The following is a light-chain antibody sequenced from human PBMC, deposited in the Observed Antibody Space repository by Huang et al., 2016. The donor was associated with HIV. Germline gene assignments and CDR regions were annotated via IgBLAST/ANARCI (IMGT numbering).Light chain of an antibody. Sequence: IVLTQSPGTLSLSPGQRATLSCRASQSVSSSYLAWYQQKPGQPPRLLIYGASSRATGIPDRFSGSGSGTDFTLTISRLEPADFAVYYCQQYGSPPGTFGQGTKVEIK. V-gene: IGKV3-20*01. CDR3: QQYGSPPGT. CDR2: GAS. J-gene: IGKJ1*01. CDR1: QSVSSSY.